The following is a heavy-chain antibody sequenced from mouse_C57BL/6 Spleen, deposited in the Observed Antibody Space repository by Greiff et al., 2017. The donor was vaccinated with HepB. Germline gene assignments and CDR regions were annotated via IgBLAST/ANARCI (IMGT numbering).Heavy chain of an antibody. V-gene: IGHV1-19*01. CDR2: INPYNGGT. Sequence: EVQLQQSGPVLVKPGASVKMSCKASGYTFTDYYMNWVKQSHGKSLEWIGVINPYNGGTSYNQKFKGKATLTVDKSSSTAYMELNSLTSEDSAVYDCARGRYRRAMDYWGQGTSVTVSS. CDR3: ARGRYRRAMDY. CDR1: GYTFTDYY. J-gene: IGHJ4*01. D-gene: IGHD2-14*01.